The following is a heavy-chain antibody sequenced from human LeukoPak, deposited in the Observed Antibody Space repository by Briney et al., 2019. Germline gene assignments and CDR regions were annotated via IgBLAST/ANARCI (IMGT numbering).Heavy chain of an antibody. J-gene: IGHJ4*02. CDR3: GKSAIAPTNKVVVPAAIFY. CDR2: VWYDGSNK. Sequence: GGSLRLSCAASEFTFSNYGMHWVRQAPGKGLEWVAVVWYDGSNKYYVDSVKGRFTISRDNSKNTLYLQMNSLRAEDTAVYYCGKSAIAPTNKVVVPAAIFYWGQGTLVTVSS. D-gene: IGHD2-2*01. CDR1: EFTFSNYG. V-gene: IGHV3-33*06.